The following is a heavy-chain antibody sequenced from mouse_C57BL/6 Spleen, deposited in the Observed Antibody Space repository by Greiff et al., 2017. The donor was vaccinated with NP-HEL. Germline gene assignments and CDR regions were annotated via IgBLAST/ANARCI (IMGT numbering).Heavy chain of an antibody. CDR3: ARGGLGPFYYAMDY. CDR1: GYAFSSSW. J-gene: IGHJ4*01. Sequence: VQLQQSGPELVKPGASVKISCKASGYAFSSSWMNWVKQRPGKGLEWIGRIYPGDGDTNYNGKFKGKATLTADKSSSTAYMQLSSLTSEDSAVYFSARGGLGPFYYAMDYWGQGTSVTVSS. D-gene: IGHD3-3*01. V-gene: IGHV1-82*01. CDR2: IYPGDGDT.